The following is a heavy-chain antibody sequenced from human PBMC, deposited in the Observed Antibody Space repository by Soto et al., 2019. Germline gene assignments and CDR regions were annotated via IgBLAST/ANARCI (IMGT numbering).Heavy chain of an antibody. D-gene: IGHD3-16*02. CDR1: GFTFSSYW. Sequence: GGSLRLSCAASGFTFSSYWMSWVRQAPGKGLEWVANIKQDGSEKYYVDSVKGRFTISRDNAKNSLYLQMNSLRAEDTAVYYCARDRGYDYIWGSYRYTGRVWGQGTMVTVSS. CDR2: IKQDGSEK. CDR3: ARDRGYDYIWGSYRYTGRV. V-gene: IGHV3-7*01. J-gene: IGHJ3*01.